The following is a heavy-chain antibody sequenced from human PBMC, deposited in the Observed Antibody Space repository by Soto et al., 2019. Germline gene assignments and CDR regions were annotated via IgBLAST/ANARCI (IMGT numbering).Heavy chain of an antibody. CDR3: AREGGHRDFDY. D-gene: IGHD1-26*01. J-gene: IGHJ4*02. CDR1: GGSISSYY. CDR2: IYHSGST. V-gene: IGHV4-59*01. Sequence: ETLSLTCTVSGGSISSYYWSWIRQPPGKGLEWIGYIYHSGSTDYNPSLKSRVTISVATSKNQFSLKLTSVTAADTAVYYCAREGGHRDFDYWGQGTLVTVSS.